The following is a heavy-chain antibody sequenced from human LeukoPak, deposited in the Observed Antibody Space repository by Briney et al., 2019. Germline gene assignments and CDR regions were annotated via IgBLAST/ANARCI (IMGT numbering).Heavy chain of an antibody. CDR1: GLTFSSYA. D-gene: IGHD6-6*01. J-gene: IGHJ6*03. Sequence: GGSLRLSCAASGLTFSSYAMSWVRQAPGKGLEWVSDISGSGGSTYYADSVKGRFTISRDNSKNTLYLQMNSLRAEDTAVYYCAKAGSSPGYYYYYMDVWGKGTTVTVSS. CDR3: AKAGSSPGYYYYYMDV. V-gene: IGHV3-23*01. CDR2: ISGSGGST.